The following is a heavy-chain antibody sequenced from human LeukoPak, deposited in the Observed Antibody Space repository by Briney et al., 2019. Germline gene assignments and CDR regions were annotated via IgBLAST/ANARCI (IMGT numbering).Heavy chain of an antibody. CDR1: GFTFNDYN. V-gene: IGHV3-66*01. J-gene: IGHJ4*02. CDR2: IYSGGST. CDR3: ARDGDGSSYFDY. D-gene: IGHD1-26*01. Sequence: GGSLRLSCAASGFTFNDYNMSWVGQAPGKGLEWVSVIYSGGSTYYADSVKGRFTISRDNSKNTLYLQMNSLRAEDTAVYYCARDGDGSSYFDYWGQGTLVTVSS.